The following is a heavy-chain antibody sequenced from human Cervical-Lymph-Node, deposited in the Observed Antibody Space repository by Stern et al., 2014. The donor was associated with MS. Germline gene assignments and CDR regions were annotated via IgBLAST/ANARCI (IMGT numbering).Heavy chain of an antibody. D-gene: IGHD3-10*01. CDR2: ISYDGSKA. J-gene: IGHJ6*02. CDR1: GFNFSSYA. V-gene: IGHV3-30-3*01. Sequence: VQLEESGGGVVQPGRALRLSCAATGFNFSSYAMQWVRQVPGKGLEWLAVISYDGSKAYYTESVKGRFTVSRDNSKNTLFLQVSSLRPEDTAEYYCARDLVWFGELDWGAMDVWGHGTTVTVSS. CDR3: ARDLVWFGELDWGAMDV.